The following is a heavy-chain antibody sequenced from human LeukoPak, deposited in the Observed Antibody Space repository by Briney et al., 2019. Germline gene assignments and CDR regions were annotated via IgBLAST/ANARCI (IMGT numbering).Heavy chain of an antibody. J-gene: IGHJ4*02. V-gene: IGHV3-23*01. CDR1: GFTFSSYA. CDR2: ISGSGGST. Sequence: GGSLRLSCAASGFTFSSYAMSWVRQAPGKGLEWVSAISGSGGSTYYADSVKGRLTISRDNSKNTLYLQMNSLRAEDTAVYYCAREHTMVRGALDYWGQGTLVTVSS. CDR3: AREHTMVRGALDY. D-gene: IGHD3-10*01.